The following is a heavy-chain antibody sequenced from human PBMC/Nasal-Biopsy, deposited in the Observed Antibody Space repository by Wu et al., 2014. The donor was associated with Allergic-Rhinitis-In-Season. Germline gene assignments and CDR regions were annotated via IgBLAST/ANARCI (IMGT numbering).Heavy chain of an antibody. CDR3: AKDARMGPVDYFDD. CDR2: ISGSGDNT. CDR1: GFTFSSYA. V-gene: IGHV3-23*01. D-gene: IGHD1-14*01. J-gene: IGHJ4*02. Sequence: LRLSCAASGFTFSSYAMSWVRQAPGKGLEWVSTISGSGDNTYYADSVKGRFTISRDNSKNTLYLQMNSLRAEDTAVYYCAKDARMGPVDYFDDWGQGTLVTVSS.